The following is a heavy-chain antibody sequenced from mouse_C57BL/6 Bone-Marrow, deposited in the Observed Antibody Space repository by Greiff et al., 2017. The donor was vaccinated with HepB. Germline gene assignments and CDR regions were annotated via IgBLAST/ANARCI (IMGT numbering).Heavy chain of an antibody. V-gene: IGHV1-18*01. J-gene: IGHJ3*01. D-gene: IGHD2-9*01. CDR2: INPNNGGT. CDR1: GYTFTDYN. Sequence: SGPELVKPGASVPIPCKASGYTFTDYNMDWVKQSHGKSLEWIGDINPNNGGTIYNQKFKGKATLTVDKSSSTAYMELRSLTSEDTAVYYCARASYGYDAAWFAYWGQGTLVTVSA. CDR3: ARASYGYDAAWFAY.